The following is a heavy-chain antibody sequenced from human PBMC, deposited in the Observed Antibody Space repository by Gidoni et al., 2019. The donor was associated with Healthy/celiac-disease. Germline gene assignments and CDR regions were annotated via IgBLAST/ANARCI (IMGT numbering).Heavy chain of an antibody. D-gene: IGHD3-10*01. J-gene: IGHJ4*02. Sequence: QVQLVESGGGVVQPGRSLRLSCAASGFTFSSYGMHWVRQAPGKGLEWVAVISYDGSNKYYADSVKGRFTISRDNSKNTLYLQMNSLRAEDTAVYYCAKDLHLWFRELSGDLDYWGQGTLVTVSS. CDR2: ISYDGSNK. CDR3: AKDLHLWFRELSGDLDY. V-gene: IGHV3-30*18. CDR1: GFTFSSYG.